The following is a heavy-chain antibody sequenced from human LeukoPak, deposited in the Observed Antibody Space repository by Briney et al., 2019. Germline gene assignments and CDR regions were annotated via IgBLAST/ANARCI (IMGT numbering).Heavy chain of an antibody. Sequence: GSLRFSCAASGFTFSSYSMNWVRQAPGKGLEWVSSISSSSSYIYYADSVKGRFTISRDNAKNSLYLQMNSLRAEDTAVYYCARNSDYGDYALDYWGQGTLVTVSS. J-gene: IGHJ4*02. D-gene: IGHD4-17*01. CDR3: ARNSDYGDYALDY. V-gene: IGHV3-21*01. CDR1: GFTFSSYS. CDR2: ISSSSSYI.